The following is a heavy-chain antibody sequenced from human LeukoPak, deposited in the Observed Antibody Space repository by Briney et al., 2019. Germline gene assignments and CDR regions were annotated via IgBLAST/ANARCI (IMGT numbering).Heavy chain of an antibody. CDR3: ASAALRPILWFGELLALDY. CDR1: GFTFSSYA. V-gene: IGHV3-23*01. J-gene: IGHJ4*02. D-gene: IGHD3-10*01. Sequence: GGSLRLSCAASGFTFSSYAMSWVRQAPGKGLEWVSAMSGSAGNTYYADSVRGRITISRDNSKNMLYLEMNSLRAEDTAVYYCASAALRPILWFGELLALDYWGQGTLVTVSS. CDR2: MSGSAGNT.